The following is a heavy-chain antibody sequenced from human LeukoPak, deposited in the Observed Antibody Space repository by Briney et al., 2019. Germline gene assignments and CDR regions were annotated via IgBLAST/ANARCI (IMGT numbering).Heavy chain of an antibody. V-gene: IGHV3-21*01. J-gene: IGHJ3*02. Sequence: PGGSLRLSCAASGFTFSSYSMNWVRQAPGKGLEWVSSISSSSSYIYHADSVKGRFTISRDNAKNSLYLQMNSLRAEDTAVYYCARGITMIVVVSRVVGAFDIWGQGTMVTVSS. CDR2: ISSSSSYI. D-gene: IGHD3-22*01. CDR3: ARGITMIVVVSRVVGAFDI. CDR1: GFTFSSYS.